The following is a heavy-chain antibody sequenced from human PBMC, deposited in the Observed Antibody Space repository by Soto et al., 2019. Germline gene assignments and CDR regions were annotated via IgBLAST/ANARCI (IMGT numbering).Heavy chain of an antibody. V-gene: IGHV1-18*01. CDR3: ARAGIAVAGTPIGNWFDP. CDR1: GYTFTSYG. D-gene: IGHD6-19*01. Sequence: ASVKVSCKASGYTFTSYGISWVRQAPGQGLEWMGWISAYNGNTNYAQKLQGRVTMTTDTSTSTAYMELRSLRSDDTAVYYCARAGIAVAGTPIGNWFDPWGQGTLVPVSS. CDR2: ISAYNGNT. J-gene: IGHJ5*02.